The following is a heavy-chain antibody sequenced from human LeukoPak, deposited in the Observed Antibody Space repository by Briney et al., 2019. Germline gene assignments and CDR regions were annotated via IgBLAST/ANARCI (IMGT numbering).Heavy chain of an antibody. Sequence: SETLSLTCTVSGGSISSGGYYWSWIRQHPGKGLEWIGYIYYSGSTYYNPSLKSRVTISVDTSKNQFSLKLSSVTAADTAVYYCARHLATRHLVYFQHWGQGTLVTVSS. CDR3: ARHLATRHLVYFQH. CDR2: IYYSGST. CDR1: GGSISSGGYY. D-gene: IGHD6-6*01. J-gene: IGHJ1*01. V-gene: IGHV4-39*01.